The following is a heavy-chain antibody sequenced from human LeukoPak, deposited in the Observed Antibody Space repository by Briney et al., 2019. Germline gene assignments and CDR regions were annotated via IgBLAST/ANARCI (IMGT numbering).Heavy chain of an antibody. Sequence: GGSLRLSCAAAGFTFRSYWLSWVRQAPGKGLEWVAIINLGGTEKSYVGSVKGRFTISRDNAKNSLYLQMNSLRAEDMALYYCAKGGDSDYYYYMDVWGKGTTVTVSS. CDR2: INLGGTEK. J-gene: IGHJ6*03. CDR1: GFTFRSYW. V-gene: IGHV3-7*03. CDR3: AKGGDSDYYYYMDV. D-gene: IGHD3-10*01.